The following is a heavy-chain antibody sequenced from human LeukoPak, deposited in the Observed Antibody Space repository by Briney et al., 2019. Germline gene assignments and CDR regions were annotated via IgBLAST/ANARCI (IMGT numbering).Heavy chain of an antibody. CDR2: IYPGDSDT. D-gene: IGHD6-13*01. CDR3: ARRGKQLGNYYYYYMDV. V-gene: IGHV5-51*01. J-gene: IGHJ6*03. Sequence: GESLKISCQGSGSSFTSYWIGWVRQMPGKGLEWMGIIYPGDSDTRYSPSFQGQVTISADKSISTAYLQWSSLKASDTAMYYCARRGKQLGNYYYYYMDVWGKGTTVTVSS. CDR1: GSSFTSYW.